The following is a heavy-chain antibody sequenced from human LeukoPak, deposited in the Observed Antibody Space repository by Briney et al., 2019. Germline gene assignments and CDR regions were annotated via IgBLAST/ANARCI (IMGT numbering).Heavy chain of an antibody. V-gene: IGHV4-59*01. CDR2: IYNSGST. D-gene: IGHD2-15*01. CDR1: GGSISTYS. J-gene: IGHJ3*02. Sequence: PSETLSLTCTVPGGSISTYSWNWIRQPPGKGLEWIGYIYNSGSTNYNPSLKSRVSMSVDTSKNQFSLKLNSVTAADTAVYYCAGVLMVVAATDAFGIWGQGTTVTVSS. CDR3: AGVLMVVAATDAFGI.